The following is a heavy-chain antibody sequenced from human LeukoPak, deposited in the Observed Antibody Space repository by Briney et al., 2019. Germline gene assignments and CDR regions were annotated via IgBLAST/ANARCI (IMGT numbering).Heavy chain of an antibody. CDR2: ISGSGGST. J-gene: IGHJ4*02. D-gene: IGHD1-26*01. V-gene: IGHV3-23*01. Sequence: GGSLRLSCAASGFTFSSYAMSWVRQAPGKGLEWVSAISGSGGSTSYADSVKGRFTISRDNSKNTLYLHMNSLRAEDTAVYYCAKDLVGALDYWGQGTLVTVSS. CDR1: GFTFSSYA. CDR3: AKDLVGALDY.